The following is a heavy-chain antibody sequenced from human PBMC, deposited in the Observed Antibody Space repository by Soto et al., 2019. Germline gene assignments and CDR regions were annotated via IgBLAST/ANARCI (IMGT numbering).Heavy chain of an antibody. CDR3: PTSPRSSQYFDF. CDR1: GYTFSNFW. D-gene: IGHD6-13*01. Sequence: GESLKISCQCSGYTFSNFWIGWVRQLPGQGLEWMGIIYPGDHETRYSPSFLGKVTISAETSINTAYLQWSSLEASDSAFYFCPTSPRSSQYFDFWGQGDLVTVSS. V-gene: IGHV5-51*01. J-gene: IGHJ4*02. CDR2: IYPGDHET.